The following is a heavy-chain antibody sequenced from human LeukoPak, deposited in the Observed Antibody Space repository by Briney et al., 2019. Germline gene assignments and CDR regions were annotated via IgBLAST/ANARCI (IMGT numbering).Heavy chain of an antibody. Sequence: PGGSLRLSCAASGFTFSSYWMSWVRQAPGKGLEWVANIKQDGSEKYYVDSVKGRFTISRDNSKNTLYLQMNSLRAEDTAVYYCAKDRVPAAIGYYYYYMDVWGKGTTVTVSS. J-gene: IGHJ6*03. D-gene: IGHD2-2*02. CDR2: IKQDGSEK. CDR3: AKDRVPAAIGYYYYYMDV. CDR1: GFTFSSYW. V-gene: IGHV3-7*01.